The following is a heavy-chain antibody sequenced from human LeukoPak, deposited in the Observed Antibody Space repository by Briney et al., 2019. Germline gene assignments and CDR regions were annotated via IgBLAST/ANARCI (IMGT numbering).Heavy chain of an antibody. J-gene: IGHJ4*02. Sequence: GASVKVSCKASGYTFTGYYMHWVRQAPGQGLEWMGWINPNSGCTNYAQKFQGRVTMTRDTSISTAYMELSRLRSDDTAVYYCARAVRGELGELSLISYYFDYWGQGTLVTVSS. D-gene: IGHD3-16*02. CDR2: INPNSGCT. V-gene: IGHV1-2*02. CDR1: GYTFTGYY. CDR3: ARAVRGELGELSLISYYFDY.